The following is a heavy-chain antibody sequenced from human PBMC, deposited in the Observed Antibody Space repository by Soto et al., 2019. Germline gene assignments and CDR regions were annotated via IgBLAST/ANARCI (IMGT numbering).Heavy chain of an antibody. CDR2: IIPIVGTA. D-gene: IGHD3-22*01. V-gene: IGHV1-69*01. CDR1: GGSFNRHT. Sequence: QVQLVQSGAEVRKPGSSVRVSCKASGGSFNRHTISWVRQAPGQGLEWMGGIIPIVGTANHAQKFQGRVKIIADESTSTVYMELSSLRSDDRAIDYCARGWGYDSTDYYYAYWGQGTLVIVSS. J-gene: IGHJ4*02. CDR3: ARGWGYDSTDYYYAY.